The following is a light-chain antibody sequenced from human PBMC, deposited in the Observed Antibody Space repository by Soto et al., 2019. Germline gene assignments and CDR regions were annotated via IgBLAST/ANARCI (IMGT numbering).Light chain of an antibody. Sequence: EIVLTQSPDTLSLSPGERATLSCTASESVTSSCLAWYQRKAGQAPRLLIHTTSTRATDIPDRFSGSGSGTDFTPTISRLEPEDFAVYYCQQCGGSPLFSFGPGTRVDI. CDR2: TTS. CDR3: QQCGGSPLFS. J-gene: IGKJ3*01. V-gene: IGKV3-20*01. CDR1: ESVTSSC.